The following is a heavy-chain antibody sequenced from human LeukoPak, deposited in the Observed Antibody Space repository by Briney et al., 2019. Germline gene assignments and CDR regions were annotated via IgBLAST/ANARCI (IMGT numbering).Heavy chain of an antibody. CDR1: GFTFDDYA. V-gene: IGHV3-9*01. CDR2: ISWNSGSI. D-gene: IGHD2-2*01. Sequence: PGRSLRLSCAASGFTFDDYAMHWVRQAPGKGLEWVSGISWNSGSIGYADSVKGRFTISRDNAKNSLYLQMNSLRAEDTALYYCAKGYCSSTSCYLSYWGQGTLVTVSS. CDR3: AKGYCSSTSCYLSY. J-gene: IGHJ4*02.